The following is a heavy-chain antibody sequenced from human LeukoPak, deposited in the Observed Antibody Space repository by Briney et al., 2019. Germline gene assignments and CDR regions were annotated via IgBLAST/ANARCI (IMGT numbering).Heavy chain of an antibody. CDR3: ARKGTVNIDYYYYGMDV. D-gene: IGHD4-17*01. V-gene: IGHV3-30-3*01. CDR1: GFTFSSYA. CDR2: ISYDGSNK. Sequence: GGSLRLSCAASGFTFSSYAMHWVRQAPGKGLEWVAVISYDGSNKYYADSVKGRFTISRDNSKNTLYLQMNSLRAEDTAVYYCARKGTVNIDYYYYGMDVWGQGTTVTVSS. J-gene: IGHJ6*02.